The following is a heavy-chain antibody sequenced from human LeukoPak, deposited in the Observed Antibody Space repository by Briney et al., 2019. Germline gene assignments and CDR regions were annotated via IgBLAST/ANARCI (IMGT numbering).Heavy chain of an antibody. Sequence: SETLSLTCTVSRGSISGYSWSWIRQSPGGGLEWIGYIYYSGDTAYNPSLRSRVTISVDTSKNQFSLKLSSVTAADAAVYYCARARGSSWFLYLGWGQGTLVTVSS. D-gene: IGHD6-13*01. J-gene: IGHJ4*02. CDR3: ARARGSSWFLYLG. CDR2: IYYSGDT. V-gene: IGHV4-59*01. CDR1: RGSISGYS.